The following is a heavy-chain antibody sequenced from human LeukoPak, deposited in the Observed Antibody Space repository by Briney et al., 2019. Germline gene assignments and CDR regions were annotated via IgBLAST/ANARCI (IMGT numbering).Heavy chain of an antibody. J-gene: IGHJ4*02. CDR3: ATDYYDSSGYTPILGC. Sequence: ASVKVSCKVSGYTLTELSMHWVRQAPGKGLEWMGGFDPEDGETIYAQKFQGRVTMTEDTSTDTAYMELSSLRSEDTAAYYCATDYYDSSGYTPILGCWGQGTLVTVSS. CDR2: FDPEDGET. CDR1: GYTLTELS. D-gene: IGHD3-22*01. V-gene: IGHV1-24*01.